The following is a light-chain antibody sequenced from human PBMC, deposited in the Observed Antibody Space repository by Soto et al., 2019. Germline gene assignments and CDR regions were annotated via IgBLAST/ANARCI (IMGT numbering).Light chain of an antibody. CDR2: DVS. V-gene: IGLV2-11*01. CDR1: SSDVGGYNY. CDR3: CSYAGSYPL. J-gene: IGLJ1*01. Sequence: QSALTQPRSVSGSPGQSVTISCTGTSSDVGGYNYVSWYQQHPGKAPKLMIYDVSKRPSGVPDRFSGSKSGNTASLTISGLQAEDEADYYCCSYAGSYPLFGTRTKVTVL.